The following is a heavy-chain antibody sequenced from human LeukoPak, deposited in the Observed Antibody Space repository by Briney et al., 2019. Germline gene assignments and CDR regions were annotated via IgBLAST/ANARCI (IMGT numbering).Heavy chain of an antibody. CDR3: ARPLGYYYDSSGYYGPGY. D-gene: IGHD3-22*01. V-gene: IGHV4-59*01. CDR2: ISYSGTT. J-gene: IGHJ4*02. CDR1: GGSISSYY. Sequence: SETLSLTCTVSGGSISSYYWSWIRQPPGKALEWIGYISYSGTTNYHPSLKSRVTISVDTSKNQFSLKLSSVSAADTAVYYCARPLGYYYDSSGYYGPGYWGQGTLVTVSS.